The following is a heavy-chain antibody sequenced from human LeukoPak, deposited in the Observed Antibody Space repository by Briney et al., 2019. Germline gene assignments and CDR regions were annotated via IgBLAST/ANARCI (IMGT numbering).Heavy chain of an antibody. CDR2: INHSGST. V-gene: IGHV4-34*01. CDR1: GGSISSYY. Sequence: SETLSLTCTASGGSISSYYWSWIRQPAGKGLEWIGEINHSGSTNYNPSLKSRVTISVDTSKNQFSLKLSSVTAADTAVYYCARGYVSGSLRRGPNWFDPWGQGTLVTVSS. J-gene: IGHJ5*02. CDR3: ARGYVSGSLRRGPNWFDP. D-gene: IGHD6-25*01.